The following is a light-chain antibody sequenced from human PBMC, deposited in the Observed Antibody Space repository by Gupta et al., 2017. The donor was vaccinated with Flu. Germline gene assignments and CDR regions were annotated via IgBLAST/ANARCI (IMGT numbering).Light chain of an antibody. J-gene: IGKJ2*01. V-gene: IGKV3-20*01. Sequence: DHQKPGQAPRVLIYGTSKRATGLPDRFSGGGSGTDFTLTINRRDPEESGFFYCHQEKNSPFTFGQGTKVEIK. CDR3: HQEKNSPFT. CDR2: GTS.